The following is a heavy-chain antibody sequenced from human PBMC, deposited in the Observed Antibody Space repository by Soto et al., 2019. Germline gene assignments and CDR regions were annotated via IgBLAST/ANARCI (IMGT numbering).Heavy chain of an antibody. Sequence: QVQLLQSGAEVKKPGASVKVTCKASGCTFTSYGISWVRQAPGQGLEWMGWISASNGNTYYAQKLQGRVTMTTDTSTSTAYMELRSLRSDDTAVYYCARDAAVGLFDYWGQGTLVTVSS. CDR1: GCTFTSYG. CDR2: ISASNGNT. J-gene: IGHJ4*02. D-gene: IGHD1-26*01. V-gene: IGHV1-18*01. CDR3: ARDAAVGLFDY.